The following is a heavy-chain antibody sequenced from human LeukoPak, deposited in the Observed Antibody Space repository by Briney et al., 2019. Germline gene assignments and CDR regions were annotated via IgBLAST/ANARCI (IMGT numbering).Heavy chain of an antibody. CDR3: ARDVVRGVLDY. V-gene: IGHV3-30-3*01. Sequence: GGSLRLSCAASGFTFSSYAMHWVRQAPGKGLEWVAVISYDGSNKYYADSVKGRFTISRDNSKNTLYLQMNSLRAEDTAVYYCARDVVRGVLDYWGQGTLVTVSS. CDR1: GFTFSSYA. J-gene: IGHJ4*02. CDR2: ISYDGSNK. D-gene: IGHD3-10*01.